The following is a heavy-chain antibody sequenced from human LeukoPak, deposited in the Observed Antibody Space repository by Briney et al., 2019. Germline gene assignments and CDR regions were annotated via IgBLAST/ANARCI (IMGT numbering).Heavy chain of an antibody. D-gene: IGHD3-16*02. Sequence: SETLSLTCTVSGGSISTYYWSWIRQPPGKGLEWIGYISCSGTTNYNPSLKSRVTISRDTSTNQFSLRLSSVTAADTAVYYCARSNYDYVWGVYRPNWFDPWGQGTLVTVSP. CDR1: GGSISTYY. CDR3: ARSNYDYVWGVYRPNWFDP. J-gene: IGHJ5*02. CDR2: ISCSGTT. V-gene: IGHV4-59*01.